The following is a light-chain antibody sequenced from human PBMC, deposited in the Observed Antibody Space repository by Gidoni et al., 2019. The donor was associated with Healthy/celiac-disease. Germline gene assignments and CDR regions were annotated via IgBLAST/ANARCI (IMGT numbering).Light chain of an antibody. V-gene: IGKV1-8*01. Sequence: AIWMTQSPSSFSASTGDRVTITCRASQGISSYLAWYQQKPGKAPKPLIYAASTLQSGVPSRFSGSGSGTDFTLTISCLQSEDFATYYCQQYYSYPTFGQGTKVEIK. J-gene: IGKJ1*01. CDR1: QGISSY. CDR2: AAS. CDR3: QQYYSYPT.